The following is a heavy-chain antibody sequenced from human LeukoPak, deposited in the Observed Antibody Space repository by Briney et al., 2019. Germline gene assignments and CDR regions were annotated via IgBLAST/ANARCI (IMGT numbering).Heavy chain of an antibody. D-gene: IGHD5-12*01. CDR1: GFTLSSYA. CDR3: ARELVDSDAFDI. V-gene: IGHV3-23*01. CDR2: ISGSGGST. Sequence: GGSLRLSCAASGFTLSSYAMSWVRQAPGKGLEWVSAISGSGGSTYYADSVKGRFTISRDNSKNTLYLQMNSLRAEDTALYYCARELVDSDAFDIWGQGTMVTVSS. J-gene: IGHJ3*02.